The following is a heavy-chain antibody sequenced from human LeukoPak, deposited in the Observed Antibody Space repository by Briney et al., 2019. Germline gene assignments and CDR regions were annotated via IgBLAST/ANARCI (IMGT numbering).Heavy chain of an antibody. D-gene: IGHD2-15*01. V-gene: IGHV1-69*05. Sequence: SVKVSCKASGGIFSSYAISWVRQAPGQGLEWMGRIIPIFGTANYAQKFQGRVTITTDESTSTAYMELSSLRSEDTAVYYCARSEVVAAQISDYWGQGTLVTVSS. CDR1: GGIFSSYA. CDR2: IIPIFGTA. J-gene: IGHJ4*02. CDR3: ARSEVVAAQISDY.